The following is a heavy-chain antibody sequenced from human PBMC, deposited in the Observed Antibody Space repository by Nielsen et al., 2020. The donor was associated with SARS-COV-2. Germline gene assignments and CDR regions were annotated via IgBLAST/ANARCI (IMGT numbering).Heavy chain of an antibody. V-gene: IGHV4-39*02. J-gene: IGHJ6*02. CDR1: GGSISSSSYY. D-gene: IGHD2-8*01. CDR2: IYYSGST. CDR3: ARDNGRQDYYDMDV. Sequence: SETLSLTCTVSGGSISSSSYYWGWIRQPPGKGLEWIGSIYYSGSTYYNPSLKSRVTISVDTSKNQFSLKLSSVTAADTAVYYCARDNGRQDYYDMDVWGQGTTVTVSS.